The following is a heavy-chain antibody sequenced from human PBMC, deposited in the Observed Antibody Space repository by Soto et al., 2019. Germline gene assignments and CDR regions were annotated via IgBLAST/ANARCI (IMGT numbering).Heavy chain of an antibody. D-gene: IGHD3-9*01. CDR3: ARAPEDYDILTGYSTTSFDY. CDR2: IYYSGST. CDR1: GGSISSGGYY. V-gene: IGHV4-31*03. J-gene: IGHJ4*02. Sequence: QVQLQESGPGLVKPSQTLSLTCTVSGGSISSGGYYWSWIRQHPGKGLEWIGYIYYSGSTYYNPSLKSRVTISVDTSKNQFSLKLSSVTAADTAVYYCARAPEDYDILTGYSTTSFDYWGQGTLVTVSS.